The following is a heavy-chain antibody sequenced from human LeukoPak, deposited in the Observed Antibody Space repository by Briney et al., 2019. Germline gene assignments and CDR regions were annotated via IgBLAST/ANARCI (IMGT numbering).Heavy chain of an antibody. V-gene: IGHV1-69*04. CDR1: GGTFKNA. CDR3: AGSGYYHNFDY. Sequence: GASVKVSCKTSGGTFKNAIAWVRQAPGQGLEWMGRIIPILGIANYAQKFQGRVTITADKSTSTAYMELSSLRSEDTAVYYCAGSGYYHNFDYWGQGTLVTVSS. CDR2: IIPILGIA. D-gene: IGHD3-22*01. J-gene: IGHJ4*02.